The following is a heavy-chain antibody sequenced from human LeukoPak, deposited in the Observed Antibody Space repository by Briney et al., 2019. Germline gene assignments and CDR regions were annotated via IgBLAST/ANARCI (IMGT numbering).Heavy chain of an antibody. Sequence: GGSLRLSCAASGFTFSSYGMHWVRQAPGKGLEWVAVISYDGSNKYYADSVKGRFTISRDNSKNTLYLQMNSLRAEDTAVYYCAKETYYGQNWFDPWGQGTLVTVSS. CDR1: GFTFSSYG. D-gene: IGHD3-10*01. CDR2: ISYDGSNK. CDR3: AKETYYGQNWFDP. V-gene: IGHV3-30*18. J-gene: IGHJ5*02.